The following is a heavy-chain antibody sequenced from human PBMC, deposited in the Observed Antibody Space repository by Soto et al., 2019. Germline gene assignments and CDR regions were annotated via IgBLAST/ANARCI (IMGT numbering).Heavy chain of an antibody. J-gene: IGHJ4*02. CDR3: AKSNTEHVWSGYYGIFDY. V-gene: IGHV3-21*04. Sequence: GGSKRLSCAASGFTFSSYSMNWVRQEPGKGLEWVSSISGSGNNIYYPDSVRGRFTISRDNSKSTLYLQMNSLRAEDTAVYYCAKSNTEHVWSGYYGIFDYWGQGAPVTVSS. CDR1: GFTFSSYS. CDR2: ISGSGNNI. D-gene: IGHD3-3*02.